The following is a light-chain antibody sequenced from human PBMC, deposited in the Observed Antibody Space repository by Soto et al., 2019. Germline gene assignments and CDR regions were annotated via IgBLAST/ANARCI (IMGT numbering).Light chain of an antibody. CDR1: SSDVGGYDY. J-gene: IGLJ1*01. V-gene: IGLV2-11*01. Sequence: QSALTQPPSVSGSPGQSVTISCTGTSSDVGGYDYVSWYQQHPGKALKLLIYDVTKRPSGVPDRFSGSKSGNTASLTISGLQAEDEADFFCCSYGGSFPYVFGTGTKLTVL. CDR2: DVT. CDR3: CSYGGSFPYV.